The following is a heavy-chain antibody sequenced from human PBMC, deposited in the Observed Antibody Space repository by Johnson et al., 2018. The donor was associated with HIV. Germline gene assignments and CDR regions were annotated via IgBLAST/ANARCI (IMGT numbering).Heavy chain of an antibody. V-gene: IGHV3-30*02. Sequence: QVQLVESGGGVVQPGGSLRLSCAASGFTFSSYGMHWVRQAPGKGLEWVAFIRYDGSNKYYADSVKGRFTISRDNSKNSLYLQMNGLRAEDTAVYYCARNEYSDYGGGDAFDIWGQGTMVTVPS. CDR1: GFTFSSYG. D-gene: IGHD4-11*01. J-gene: IGHJ3*02. CDR3: ARNEYSDYGGGDAFDI. CDR2: IRYDGSNK.